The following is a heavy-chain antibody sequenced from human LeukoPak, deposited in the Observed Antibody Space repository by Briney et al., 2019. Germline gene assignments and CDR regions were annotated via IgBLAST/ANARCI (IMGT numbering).Heavy chain of an antibody. V-gene: IGHV1-8*01. CDR3: LRGLRAGVYYYYYGMDV. J-gene: IGHJ6*02. CDR1: GYTFTSYD. D-gene: IGHD4-17*01. Sequence: ASVKVSFKASGYTFTSYDINWVRQATGQGLEWMGGMNPNSGNTGNSQKFQGRVTMTRNTPISTAYMELSSLRSEDTAVYYCLRGLRAGVYYYYYGMDVWGQGTTVTVSS. CDR2: MNPNSGNT.